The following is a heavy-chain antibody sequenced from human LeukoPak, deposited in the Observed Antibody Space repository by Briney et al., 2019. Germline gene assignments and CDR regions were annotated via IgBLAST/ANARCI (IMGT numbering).Heavy chain of an antibody. J-gene: IGHJ5*02. V-gene: IGHV4-59*08. CDR1: GGSISSYY. D-gene: IGHD1-26*01. CDR3: ARTSYSGSYYWFDP. Sequence: SETLSLTCNVSGGSISSYYWSWIRQPPGKGLEWIGYIYYSGSTDYNPSLKSRVTISVDTSKNQFSLKVSSVTAADTAVYYCARTSYSGSYYWFDPWGQGTLVTVSS. CDR2: IYYSGST.